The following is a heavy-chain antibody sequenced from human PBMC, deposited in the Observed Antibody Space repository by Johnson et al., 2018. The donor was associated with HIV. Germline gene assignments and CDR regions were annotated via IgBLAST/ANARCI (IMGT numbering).Heavy chain of an antibody. CDR2: IGTAGDT. Sequence: VQLVESGGGLVQPGGSLRLSCAASGFTFSSYDMHWVRQATGKGLEWVSAIGTAGDTYYAASVKGRFTISRDNSENTLYLQKNSLKAEDTAVYYCASLSDDAFDIWGQGTMVTVSS. CDR3: ASLSDDAFDI. CDR1: GFTFSSYD. V-gene: IGHV3-13*01. J-gene: IGHJ3*02.